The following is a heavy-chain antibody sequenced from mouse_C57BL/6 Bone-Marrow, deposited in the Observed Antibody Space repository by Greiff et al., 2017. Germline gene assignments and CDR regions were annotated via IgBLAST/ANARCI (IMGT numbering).Heavy chain of an antibody. V-gene: IGHV1-64*01. CDR1: GYTFTSYW. CDR2: IHPNSGST. J-gene: IGHJ1*03. CDR3: ARERVTAVWYFDV. D-gene: IGHD2-13*01. Sequence: QVQLQQPGAELVKPGASVKLSCKASGYTFTSYWMHWVQQRPGQGLEWIGMIHPNSGSTNYNEKFKSKATVTVDKSSSKAYMQRSSLTSEDSAVYYWARERVTAVWYFDVWGTGTTVTVSS.